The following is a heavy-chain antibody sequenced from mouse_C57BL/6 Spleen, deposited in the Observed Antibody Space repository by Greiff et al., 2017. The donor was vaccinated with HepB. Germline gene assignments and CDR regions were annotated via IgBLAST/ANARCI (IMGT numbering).Heavy chain of an antibody. CDR1: GYTFTEYT. Sequence: QVQLQQSGAELVKPGASVKLSCKASGYTFTEYTIHWVKQRSGQGLEWIGWFYPGSGSIKYNEKFKDKATLTADKSSSTVYMELSRLTSEDSAVYFCARHEDGGTPDGYYGFAYWGQGTLVTVSA. CDR2: FYPGSGSI. J-gene: IGHJ3*01. CDR3: ARHEDGGTPDGYYGFAY. V-gene: IGHV1-62-2*01. D-gene: IGHD2-3*01.